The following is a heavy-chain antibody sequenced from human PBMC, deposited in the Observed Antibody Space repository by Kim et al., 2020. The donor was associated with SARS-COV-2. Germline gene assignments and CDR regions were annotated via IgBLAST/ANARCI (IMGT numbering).Heavy chain of an antibody. Sequence: SETLSLTCTVSGGSISSYYWSWIRQPPGKGLEWIGYIYYSGSTNYNPSLKSRVTISVDTSKNQFSLKLSSVTAADTAVYYCARRAFGGNPSTYAFDIWGQGTMVTVSS. D-gene: IGHD3-10*01. CDR3: ARRAFGGNPSTYAFDI. V-gene: IGHV4-59*08. CDR1: GGSISSYY. CDR2: IYYSGST. J-gene: IGHJ3*02.